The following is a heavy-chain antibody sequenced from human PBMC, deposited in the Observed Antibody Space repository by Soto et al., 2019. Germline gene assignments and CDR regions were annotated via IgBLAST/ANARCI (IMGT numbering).Heavy chain of an antibody. J-gene: IGHJ6*03. CDR3: ARGGKITGGWFNYYMDV. CDR1: GYTFTGYY. V-gene: IGHV1-2*04. CDR2: INPNSGAT. Sequence: ASVKDSCKASGYTFTGYYMHWVRLAPGQGLEWMGYINPNSGATNYAQKFQGWVTMTRDTSISTAYMELSRLRSDDAAVYYCARGGKITGGWFNYYMDVWGKGTTVTVSS. D-gene: IGHD6-19*01.